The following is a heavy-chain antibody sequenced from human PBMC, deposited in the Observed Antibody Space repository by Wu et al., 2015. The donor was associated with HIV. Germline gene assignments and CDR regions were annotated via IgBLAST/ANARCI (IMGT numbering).Heavy chain of an antibody. CDR1: GYTFTGYY. Sequence: QVQLVQSGAEMKKPGASVKVSCKASGYTFTGYYMHWVRQAPGQGLEWMGWINPNSGGTNYAQKFQGRVTMTRDTSISTAYMELSRLRSDDTAVYYCARVGYCSSTSCPEDYYYGMDVWGQGTTVTVSS. D-gene: IGHD2-2*01. CDR3: ARVGYCSSTSCPEDYYYGMDV. V-gene: IGHV1-2*02. J-gene: IGHJ6*02. CDR2: INPNSGGT.